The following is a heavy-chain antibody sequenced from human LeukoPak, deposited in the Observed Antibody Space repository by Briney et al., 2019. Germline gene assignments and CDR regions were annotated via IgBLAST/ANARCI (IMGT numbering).Heavy chain of an antibody. Sequence: ASVKVSCKASGGTFSSYAISWVRQAPGQGLEWMGGIIPIFGTANYAQKFQGRVTITADESTSTAYMELSSLRSEDTAVYYCARDYPKGRPYYYYYGMDVWGQGTTVTVSS. V-gene: IGHV1-69*13. CDR1: GGTFSSYA. CDR2: IIPIFGTA. CDR3: ARDYPKGRPYYYYYGMDV. J-gene: IGHJ6*02.